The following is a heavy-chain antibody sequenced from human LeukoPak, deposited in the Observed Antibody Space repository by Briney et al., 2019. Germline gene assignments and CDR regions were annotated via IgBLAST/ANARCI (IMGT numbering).Heavy chain of an antibody. CDR2: INPNSGGT. CDR1: GYTFTSYY. Sequence: ASVKVSCKASGYTFTSYYMHWVRQAPGQGLEWMGRINPNSGGTNYAQKFQGRVTMTRDTSISTAYMELSRLRSDDTAVYYCARGDYDFWSGYYIKPDYYYYYGMDVWGQGTTVTVSS. J-gene: IGHJ6*02. D-gene: IGHD3-3*01. V-gene: IGHV1-2*06. CDR3: ARGDYDFWSGYYIKPDYYYYYGMDV.